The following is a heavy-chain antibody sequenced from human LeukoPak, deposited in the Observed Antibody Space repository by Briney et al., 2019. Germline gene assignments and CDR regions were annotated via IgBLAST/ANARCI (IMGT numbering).Heavy chain of an antibody. J-gene: IGHJ3*02. Sequence: GGSLRLSCAASGFTFSDYYMSWIRQAPGKGLEWVSVFGGTEADTYYADSVKGRFTISRDNSKNTLYLQMNSLRAEDTAVYYCAKDSVAFNGIYDPFDIWGQGTMVTVSS. D-gene: IGHD5-12*01. V-gene: IGHV3-23*01. CDR3: AKDSVAFNGIYDPFDI. CDR1: GFTFSDYY. CDR2: FGGTEADT.